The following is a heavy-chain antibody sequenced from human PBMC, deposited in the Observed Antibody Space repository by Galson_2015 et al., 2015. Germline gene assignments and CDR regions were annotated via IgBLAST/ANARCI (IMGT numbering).Heavy chain of an antibody. J-gene: IGHJ5*02. D-gene: IGHD3-3*01. CDR3: AREQNDFWSGGHLTSYWFDP. Sequence: SLRLSCAASGFTFSDYYMSWVRQAPGKGLEWVSYVSSSGRPIYYADSVKGRFTISRDNAKNSLFLQRNSLRAEDTAVYYCAREQNDFWSGGHLTSYWFDPWGQGTLVTVSS. CDR1: GFTFSDYY. CDR2: VSSSGRPI. V-gene: IGHV3-11*01.